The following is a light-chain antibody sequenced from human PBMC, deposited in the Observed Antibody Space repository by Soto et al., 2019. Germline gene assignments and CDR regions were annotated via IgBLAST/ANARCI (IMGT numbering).Light chain of an antibody. CDR3: SSDSRTTTLVV. V-gene: IGLV2-14*03. Sequence: QSALTQPASVSGSPGQSITISCTGTSSDIGAFTSVSWYQQHPGKAPKLIIYDIIHRPSGVSDRFSGSKSVNTASLTVSGLRPEDEANYYCSSDSRTTTLVVFGGGTKLTVL. J-gene: IGLJ2*01. CDR1: SSDIGAFTS. CDR2: DII.